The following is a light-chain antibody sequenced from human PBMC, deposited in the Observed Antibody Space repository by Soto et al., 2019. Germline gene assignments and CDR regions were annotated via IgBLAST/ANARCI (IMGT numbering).Light chain of an antibody. CDR1: QDIRDY. Sequence: DIQMTQSPSSLSASVGDRVTITCRASQDIRDYLVWYQQRPGKVPTLLIYAASTLQSGVPSRFSGSGYGTEFTLTISSLQSEDVATYYCQKYGGAPYTFGPGTKVDRK. V-gene: IGKV1-27*01. CDR3: QKYGGAPYT. J-gene: IGKJ3*01. CDR2: AAS.